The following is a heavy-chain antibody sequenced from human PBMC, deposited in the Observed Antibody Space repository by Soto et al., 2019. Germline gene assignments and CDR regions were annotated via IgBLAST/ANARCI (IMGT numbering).Heavy chain of an antibody. CDR1: GGSINSVGYY. J-gene: IGHJ4*02. CDR2: IYYCGST. V-gene: IGHV4-31*03. Sequence: SLPLPHPCTVAGGSINSVGYYWICIRQHPGKGLKVIGYIYYCGSTHYNPSLKSRVSISIDTSNNQFSLKLSSVTAADTALYYCARAEIVNIDFWSGFFDYLVQGTLVTGSS. D-gene: IGHD3-3*01. CDR3: ARAEIVNIDFWSGFFDY.